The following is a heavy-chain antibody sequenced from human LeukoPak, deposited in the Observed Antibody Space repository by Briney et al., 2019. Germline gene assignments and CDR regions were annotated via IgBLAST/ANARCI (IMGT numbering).Heavy chain of an antibody. CDR2: IYYSGST. J-gene: IGHJ4*02. CDR3: ARDNVGGYNFDY. CDR1: GGSISSYY. V-gene: IGHV4-59*01. Sequence: PSETLSFTCTVSGGSISSYYWSWIRQPPGKGLEWIGYIYYSGSTNYNPSLKSRVTISVDTSKNQFSLKLSSVTAADTAVYYCARDNVGGYNFDYWGQGTLVTVSS. D-gene: IGHD5-24*01.